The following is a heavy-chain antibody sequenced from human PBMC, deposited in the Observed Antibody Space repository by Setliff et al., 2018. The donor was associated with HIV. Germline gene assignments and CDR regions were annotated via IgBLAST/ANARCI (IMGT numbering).Heavy chain of an antibody. CDR1: GYTFTGYY. J-gene: IGHJ4*02. D-gene: IGHD4-4*01. CDR2: INPNSGGT. CDR3: APIDPFPHDYSNSSFDY. V-gene: IGHV1-2*06. Sequence: ASVKVSCKASGYTFTGYYMHWVRQAPGQGLEWMGRINPNSGGTNYAQKFQGRVTMTRDTSISTAYMELSRLRSDDTAVYYCAPIDPFPHDYSNSSFDYWGQGTLVTVSS.